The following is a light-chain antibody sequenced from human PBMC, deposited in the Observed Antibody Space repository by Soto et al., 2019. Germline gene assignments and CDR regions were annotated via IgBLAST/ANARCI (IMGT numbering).Light chain of an antibody. CDR2: ATS. J-gene: IGKJ1*01. CDR1: QTISNY. CDR3: QQTYHAPRA. V-gene: IGKV1-39*01. Sequence: IPVTPSPSALSSSVGHRVTIMCVASQTISNYLNWYQQKPGQAPKLLISATSSLQGGVPSRFSGSRSGTNFTLTISSLQPEDFATYYCQQTYHAPRAFGQVTKV.